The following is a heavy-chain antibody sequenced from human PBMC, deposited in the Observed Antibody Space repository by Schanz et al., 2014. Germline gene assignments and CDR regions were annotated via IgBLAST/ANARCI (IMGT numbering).Heavy chain of an antibody. D-gene: IGHD3-3*01. CDR2: ISGSDGST. CDR1: GCTFSNYG. CDR3: AKEVRLVLRDWLPTPDFDY. J-gene: IGHJ4*02. V-gene: IGHV3-23*04. Sequence: EVQVVESGGDLVQPGGSLRLSCAVSGCTFSNYGMGWVRQAPGKGLEWVSAISGSDGSTYYADSVKGRFTISRDNSKNTLFLQMNSLRAEDTALYFCAKEVRLVLRDWLPTPDFDYWGQGTLVTVSS.